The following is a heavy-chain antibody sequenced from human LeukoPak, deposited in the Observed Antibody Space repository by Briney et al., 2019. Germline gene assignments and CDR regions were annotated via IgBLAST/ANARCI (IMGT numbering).Heavy chain of an antibody. J-gene: IGHJ4*02. D-gene: IGHD3-22*01. CDR2: ISAYNGNT. Sequence: ASVKVSCKASGYTFTSYGISWVRQAPGQGLEWMGWISAYNGNTNYAQKLQGRVTMTTDTSTSTAYMELRSLRSDDTAVYYCARVPRDYYDSSGYYYFDYWGQGTLVTVSS. CDR3: ARVPRDYYDSSGYYYFDY. CDR1: GYTFTSYG. V-gene: IGHV1-18*01.